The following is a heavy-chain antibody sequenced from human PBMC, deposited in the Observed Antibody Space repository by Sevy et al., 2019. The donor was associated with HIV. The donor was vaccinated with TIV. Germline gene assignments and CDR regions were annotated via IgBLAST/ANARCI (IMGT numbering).Heavy chain of an antibody. Sequence: SETLSLTCTVSGVSISTYCWSWIRQPAGKGLVWIGRIYTSGSTNYNPSLKSRVTMSVDTSKNQFSLKLSSVTAADTAVYYCARGDFWSGYYYYAMDVWGQGTTVTVSS. CDR3: ARGDFWSGYYYYAMDV. CDR1: GVSISTYC. CDR2: IYTSGST. D-gene: IGHD3-3*01. V-gene: IGHV4-4*07. J-gene: IGHJ6*02.